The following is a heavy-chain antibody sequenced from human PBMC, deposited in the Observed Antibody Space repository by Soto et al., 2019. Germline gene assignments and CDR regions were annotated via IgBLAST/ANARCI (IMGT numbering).Heavy chain of an antibody. D-gene: IGHD3-10*01. V-gene: IGHV3-15*07. J-gene: IGHJ4*02. CDR2: IKSKSDGGTT. CDR3: TTGISMVRGVSGDF. Sequence: GESLKISCAASGFTFSNAWMNWVRQAPGKGPEWVGHIKSKSDGGTTDYAAPVKGRLTISREDSKNTLYLQMNSLKTEDTAVYYCTTGISMVRGVSGDFWGQGTLVTVSS. CDR1: GFTFSNAW.